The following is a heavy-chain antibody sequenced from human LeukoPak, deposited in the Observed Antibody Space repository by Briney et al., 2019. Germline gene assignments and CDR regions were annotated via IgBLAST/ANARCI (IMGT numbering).Heavy chain of an antibody. D-gene: IGHD6-13*01. CDR2: ISYDGRDK. J-gene: IGHJ4*02. CDR1: GFTFSTYP. CDR3: AKDGDIAAADYYFDY. V-gene: IGHV3-30*04. Sequence: GRSLRLSCAASGFTFSTYPIHWVRQAPGKGLEWVAVISYDGRDKHHADSVKGRFTISRDNSKNTLYLQMNSLRAEDTAVYYCAKDGDIAAADYYFDYWGQGTLVTVSS.